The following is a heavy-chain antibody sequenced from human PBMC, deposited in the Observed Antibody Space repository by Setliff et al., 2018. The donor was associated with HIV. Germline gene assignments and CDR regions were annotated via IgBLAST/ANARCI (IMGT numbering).Heavy chain of an antibody. CDR3: ARVVVRGVTFIAEYFQH. D-gene: IGHD3-10*01. J-gene: IGHJ1*01. Sequence: SETLSLTCAVYGGSFSGYCWSWIRQPPGKGLEWIGEIQHSGRINYNPSLRSRVTTSVDTSKNQFSLRLRSVTAADTAVYYCARVVVRGVTFIAEYFQHWGQGTLVTVSS. V-gene: IGHV4-34*01. CDR1: GGSFSGYC. CDR2: IQHSGRI.